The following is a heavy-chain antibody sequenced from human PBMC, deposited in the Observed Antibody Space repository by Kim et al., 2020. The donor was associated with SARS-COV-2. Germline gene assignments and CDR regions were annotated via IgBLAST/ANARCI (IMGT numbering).Heavy chain of an antibody. Sequence: SETLSLTCTVSGGAIGGSSYFWAWIRQPPGKGLEYIGNVFYSGSTYYNPSLKSRVTISVDTSKNQFSLKLGSVTAADTAVYYCARHMYYDFWSGYYDNWFDPWGRGTLVTVSS. D-gene: IGHD3-3*01. CDR3: ARHMYYDFWSGYYDNWFDP. CDR2: VFYSGST. J-gene: IGHJ5*02. V-gene: IGHV4-39*01. CDR1: GGAIGGSSYF.